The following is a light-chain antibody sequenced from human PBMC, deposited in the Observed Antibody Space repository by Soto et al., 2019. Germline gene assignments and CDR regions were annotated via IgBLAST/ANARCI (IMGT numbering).Light chain of an antibody. Sequence: DVVVTQSPLSLPVALGQAASISCRSSQSLAHSDGNTYLSWFHQRPGQSPRRLIHKVSHRDSGVPDIFSGSGSGTDFTLKISRVEFEDVGTYYCLQLIHGPWTFGQGTKLELK. V-gene: IGKV2-30*02. CDR1: QSLAHSDGNTY. CDR3: LQLIHGPWT. J-gene: IGKJ1*01. CDR2: KVS.